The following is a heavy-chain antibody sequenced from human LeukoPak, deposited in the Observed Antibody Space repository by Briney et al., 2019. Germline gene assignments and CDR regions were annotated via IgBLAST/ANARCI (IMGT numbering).Heavy chain of an antibody. V-gene: IGHV3-23*01. Sequence: GGSLRLSCAPSGFTFSGYAMSWVRQAPGKGLEWVTAISGDGASTYYADSVKGRFTFSRDNSKNTLYLQMNSLSAEDTAVYYCANHVGYCRSSACYFDYWGPGTLVTVSS. CDR1: GFTFSGYA. CDR3: ANHVGYCRSSACYFDY. CDR2: ISGDGAST. J-gene: IGHJ4*02. D-gene: IGHD2-2*01.